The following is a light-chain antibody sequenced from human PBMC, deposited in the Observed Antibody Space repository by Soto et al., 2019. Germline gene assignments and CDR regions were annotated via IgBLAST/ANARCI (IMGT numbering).Light chain of an antibody. CDR2: DVS. CDR1: SRGVGCYNY. CDR3: SSYTSSSTLSTYV. V-gene: IGLV2-14*03. J-gene: IGLJ1*01. Sequence: PPRPVSWASRKLVPIPCPGTSRGVGCYNYVSWYQHHPGKAPKLMIYDVSNRPSGVSNRFSGSKSGNTASLIISGLQAEDEADYYCSSYTSSSTLSTYVFGTGTKVTVL.